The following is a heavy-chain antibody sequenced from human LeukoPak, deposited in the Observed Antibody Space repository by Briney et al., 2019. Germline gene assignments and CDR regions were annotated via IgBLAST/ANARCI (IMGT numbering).Heavy chain of an antibody. CDR3: ARVGLQSHFDY. V-gene: IGHV4-31*03. CDR2: IYYSGST. CDR1: VGSISSGGYY. J-gene: IGHJ4*02. Sequence: PSETLSLTCTVSVGSISSGGYYWSWIRQHPGKGLEWIGYIYYSGSTYYNPSLKSRVTISVDTSKNQFSLKLSSVTAADTAVYYCARVGLQSHFDYWGQGTLVTVSS. D-gene: IGHD4-11*01.